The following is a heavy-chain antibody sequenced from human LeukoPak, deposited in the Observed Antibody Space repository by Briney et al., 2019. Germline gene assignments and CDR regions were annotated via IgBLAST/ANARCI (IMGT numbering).Heavy chain of an antibody. CDR1: GGSFSGYY. J-gene: IGHJ6*03. CDR3: ARDLDGAVAGRGSYYYYMDV. Sequence: PSETLSITCAVYGGSFSGYYWSWIRQPPGKGLEWIGEINHSGSTNYNPSLKSRVTISVDTSKNQFSLKLSSVTAADTAVYYCARDLDGAVAGRGSYYYYMDVWGKGTTVTVSS. D-gene: IGHD6-19*01. V-gene: IGHV4-34*01. CDR2: INHSGST.